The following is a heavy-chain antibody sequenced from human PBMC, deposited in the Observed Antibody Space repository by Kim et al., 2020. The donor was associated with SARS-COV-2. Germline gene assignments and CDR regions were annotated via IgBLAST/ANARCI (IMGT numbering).Heavy chain of an antibody. D-gene: IGHD5-18*01. Sequence: SETLSLTCTVSGGSISSSSYYWGWIRQPPGKGLEWIGSIYYSGSTYYNPSLKSRVTISVDTSKNQFSLKLSSVTAADTAVYYCASPGGSQLWAMDYYYGMDVWGQGTTVTVSS. CDR2: IYYSGST. V-gene: IGHV4-39*01. CDR1: GGSISSSSYY. CDR3: ASPGGSQLWAMDYYYGMDV. J-gene: IGHJ6*02.